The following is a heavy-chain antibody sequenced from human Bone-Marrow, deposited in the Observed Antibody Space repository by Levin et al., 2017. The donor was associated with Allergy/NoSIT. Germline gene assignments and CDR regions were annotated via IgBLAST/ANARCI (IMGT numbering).Heavy chain of an antibody. Sequence: PGGSLRLSCAASGFTFSTYAMNWVRQAPGKGLEWVSSLTNSGRSIYYADSVKGRFTISRDNSKNTLFLQMDSLKAEDTAVYYCAKARLPFTGSYYFHSWGQGILVTVSS. CDR2: LTNSGRSI. CDR3: AKARLPFTGSYYFHS. CDR1: GFTFSTYA. J-gene: IGHJ4*02. D-gene: IGHD1-26*01. V-gene: IGHV3-23*01.